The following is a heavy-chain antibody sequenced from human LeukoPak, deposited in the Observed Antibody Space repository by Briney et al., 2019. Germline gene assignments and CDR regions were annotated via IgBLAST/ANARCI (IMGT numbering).Heavy chain of an antibody. CDR3: ARGAVADY. D-gene: IGHD6-19*01. V-gene: IGHV4-39*07. Sequence: SETLSLTCTVSGGSISSGGYYWSWIRQPPGKGLEWIGEINHSGSTNYNPSLKSRVTISVDTSKNQFSLKLSSVTAADTAVYYCARGAVADYWGQGTLVTVSS. J-gene: IGHJ4*02. CDR1: GGSISSGGYY. CDR2: INHSGST.